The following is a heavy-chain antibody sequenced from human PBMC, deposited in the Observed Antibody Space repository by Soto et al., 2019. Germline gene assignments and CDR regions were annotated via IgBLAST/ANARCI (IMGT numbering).Heavy chain of an antibody. Sequence: QVQLVESGGGVVQPGRSLRLSCAASGFTFNNYGMHWARQAPGKGLEWVAAISNDGNDKYYADSVKGRLTISRDNSKNTLYLQMNSLRAEDTAVYYCAKDQGIAASHGIDWGQGTMVTVSS. CDR2: ISNDGNDK. J-gene: IGHJ3*01. V-gene: IGHV3-30*18. CDR1: GFTFNNYG. D-gene: IGHD6-13*01. CDR3: AKDQGIAASHGID.